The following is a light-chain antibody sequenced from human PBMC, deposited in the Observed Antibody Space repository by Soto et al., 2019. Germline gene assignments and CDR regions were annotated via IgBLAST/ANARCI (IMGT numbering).Light chain of an antibody. CDR3: QRSYSTPLYT. CDR1: QSISSY. Sequence: DIPMTQSPSSLSASVGDRVTITCRASQSISSYLNLYQQKPGKAPKLLIYAASSLQSGVPSRFSGSGSGTDFTLAISSLQPEDFATYYCQRSYSTPLYTFGQGTKLEIK. J-gene: IGKJ2*01. V-gene: IGKV1-39*01. CDR2: AAS.